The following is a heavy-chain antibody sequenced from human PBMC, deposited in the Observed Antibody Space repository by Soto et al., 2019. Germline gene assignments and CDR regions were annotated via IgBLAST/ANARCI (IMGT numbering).Heavy chain of an antibody. CDR2: IIPIFGTA. V-gene: IGHV1-69*12. Sequence: QVQLVQSGAEVKKPGSSVKVSCKASGGTFSSYAISWVRQAPGQGLEWMGGIIPIFGTANYAQKFQGRVTVTADESRSRAYMELSSLRSEDTAVYYCASQRVDTAMVTCFDYWGQGTLVTVSS. CDR3: ASQRVDTAMVTCFDY. D-gene: IGHD5-18*01. CDR1: GGTFSSYA. J-gene: IGHJ4*02.